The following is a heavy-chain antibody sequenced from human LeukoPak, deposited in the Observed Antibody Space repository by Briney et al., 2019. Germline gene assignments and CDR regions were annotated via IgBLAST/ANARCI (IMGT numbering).Heavy chain of an antibody. Sequence: RSGVSLRLSCAASGFTFSSYSMNWVRQAPGKGLEWVSIISSSSSYKYYADSVKGRFTISRDNAKNSLYLQMNSLRAEDTAVYYCARDLPGLAVAAADYWGQGTLVTVSS. V-gene: IGHV3-21*01. CDR3: ARDLPGLAVAAADY. CDR1: GFTFSSYS. J-gene: IGHJ4*02. CDR2: ISSSSSYK. D-gene: IGHD6-19*01.